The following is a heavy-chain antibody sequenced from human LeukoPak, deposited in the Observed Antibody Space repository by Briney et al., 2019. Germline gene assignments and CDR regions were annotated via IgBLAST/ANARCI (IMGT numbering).Heavy chain of an antibody. CDR1: GGSISSYY. Sequence: KPSETLSLTCTVSGGSISSYYWSWIRQPPGKGLEWIGYIYYSGSTNYNPSLKSRVTISVDTSKNQFSLKLSSVTAADTAVYYCARHAGGSGSYYWMGAFDIWGQGTMVTVSS. V-gene: IGHV4-59*08. D-gene: IGHD3-10*01. J-gene: IGHJ3*02. CDR3: ARHAGGSGSYYWMGAFDI. CDR2: IYYSGST.